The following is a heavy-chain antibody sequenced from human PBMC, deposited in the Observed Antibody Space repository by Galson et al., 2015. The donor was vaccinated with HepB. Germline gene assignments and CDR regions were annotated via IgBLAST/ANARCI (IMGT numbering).Heavy chain of an antibody. Sequence: SLRLSCAASGFTFSDYYMSWIRQAPGKGLEWVSYISSSGSTIYYAASVKGRFTISRDNAKNSLYLQMNSLRAEDTAVYYCARAAWSARLRWYEGGSAFDIWGQGTMVTVSS. V-gene: IGHV3-11*01. D-gene: IGHD4-23*01. J-gene: IGHJ3*02. CDR3: ARAAWSARLRWYEGGSAFDI. CDR1: GFTFSDYY. CDR2: ISSSGSTI.